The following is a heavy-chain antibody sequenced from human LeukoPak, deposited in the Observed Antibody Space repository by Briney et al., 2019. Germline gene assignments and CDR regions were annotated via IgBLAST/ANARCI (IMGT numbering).Heavy chain of an antibody. J-gene: IGHJ3*02. D-gene: IGHD3-22*01. CDR2: MNPNSGNT. CDR1: GYTFTSYD. V-gene: IGHV1-8*01. Sequence: GASVKVSCKASGYTFTSYDINWVRQATGQGLEWMGWMNPNSGNTGYTQKFQGRVTMTRNTSISTAYMELSSLRSEDTAVYYCASWVHDSSGYYDAFDIWGQGTMVTVSS. CDR3: ASWVHDSSGYYDAFDI.